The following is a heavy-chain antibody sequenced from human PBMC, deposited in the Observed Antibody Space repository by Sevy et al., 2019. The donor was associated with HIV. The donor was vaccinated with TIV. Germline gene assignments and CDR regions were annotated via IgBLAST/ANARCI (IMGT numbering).Heavy chain of an antibody. J-gene: IGHJ3*02. D-gene: IGHD2-2*01. CDR3: ARDRHRYCSSTSCYHHAFDI. CDR1: GFTFSSYW. Sequence: GGSLRLPCAASGFTFSSYWMSWVRQAPGKGLEWVANIKQDGSEKYYVDSVKGRFTISRDNAKNSLYLQMNSLRAEDTAVYYCARDRHRYCSSTSCYHHAFDIWGQGTMVTVSS. CDR2: IKQDGSEK. V-gene: IGHV3-7*03.